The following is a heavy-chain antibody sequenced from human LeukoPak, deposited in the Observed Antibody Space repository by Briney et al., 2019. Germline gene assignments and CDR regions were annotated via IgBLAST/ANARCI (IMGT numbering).Heavy chain of an antibody. CDR1: GGSFSGYY. CDR2: INHSGST. D-gene: IGHD3-3*01. V-gene: IGHV4-34*01. Sequence: SETLSLTCAVYGGSFSGYYWSWIRQPPGKGLEWIGEINHSGSTNHNPSLKSRVTISVDTSKNQFSLKLSSVTAAGTAVYYCARGYDPRSYYYYYGMDVWGQGTTVTVSS. CDR3: ARGYDPRSYYYYYGMDV. J-gene: IGHJ6*02.